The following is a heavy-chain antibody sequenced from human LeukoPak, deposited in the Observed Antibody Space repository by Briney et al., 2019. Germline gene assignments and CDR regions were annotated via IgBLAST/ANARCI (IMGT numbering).Heavy chain of an antibody. CDR2: IYYSGST. V-gene: IGHV4-31*03. Sequence: PSQTLSLTCTVSGGSISSGGYYWSWIRQHPGKGLEWIGYIYYSGSTYYNPSLKRRVTISVDASKTQSPLKLSSVTAADTAVYYCARGPYCGGDCYSADYWGQGTLVTVSS. CDR1: GGSISSGGYY. CDR3: ARGPYCGGDCYSADY. J-gene: IGHJ4*02. D-gene: IGHD2-21*02.